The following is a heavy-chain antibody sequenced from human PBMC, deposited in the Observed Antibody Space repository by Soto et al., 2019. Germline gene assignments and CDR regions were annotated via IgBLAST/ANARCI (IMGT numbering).Heavy chain of an antibody. CDR1: GGSISSYY. CDR3: ARRWGGTFDY. D-gene: IGHD2-21*01. J-gene: IGHJ4*02. Sequence: SETLSLTCTVSGGSISSYYWRWIRQPPGKGLEWIGYIYYSGSTNYNPSLKSRVTISVDTSKNQFSLKLSSVTAADTAVYYCARRWGGTFDYWGQGTLVTVSS. CDR2: IYYSGST. V-gene: IGHV4-59*01.